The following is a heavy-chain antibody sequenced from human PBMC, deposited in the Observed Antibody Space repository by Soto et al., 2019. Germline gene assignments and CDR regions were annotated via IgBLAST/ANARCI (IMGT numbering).Heavy chain of an antibody. D-gene: IGHD2-15*01. Sequence: QVQLVESGGGLVKPGGSLRLSCAASGFTFSDYYMSWIRQAPGKGLEWVSYISSSGSTIYYADSVKGRFTISRDNAKNSLYLQMNSLRAEDTAVYYCARDRVREYCSSGSCSNWYFDLWGRGTLVTVSS. CDR3: ARDRVREYCSSGSCSNWYFDL. J-gene: IGHJ2*01. CDR2: ISSSGSTI. V-gene: IGHV3-11*01. CDR1: GFTFSDYY.